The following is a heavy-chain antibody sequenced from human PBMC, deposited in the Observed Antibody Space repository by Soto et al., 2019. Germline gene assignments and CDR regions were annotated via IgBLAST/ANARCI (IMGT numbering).Heavy chain of an antibody. J-gene: IGHJ6*02. Sequence: GASVKVSCKASGYRFTSYGIGWVRQAPGQGLEWMGWINAYNGNTNYAQNLQGRVTLTTDTSTSTAYMELRSLRSNDTAVYYCAFLYVYVTPTPHYFCGQRTSVTVSS. D-gene: IGHD3-16*01. CDR2: INAYNGNT. CDR1: GYRFTSYG. V-gene: IGHV1-18*01. CDR3: AFLYVYVTPTPHYF.